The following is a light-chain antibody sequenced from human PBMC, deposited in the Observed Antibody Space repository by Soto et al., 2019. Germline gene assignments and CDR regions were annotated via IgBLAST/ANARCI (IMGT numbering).Light chain of an antibody. V-gene: IGKV1-9*01. CDR3: QQLNTFPHT. Sequence: DIQLTQSPSFLSASVGDTVTITCRASQGASSYLAWYQQKPGKAPMLLIYAASTLQSGVPSRFSGSGSGTEFTLTISSLQPEDFATYYCQQLNTFPHTFGGGTKVEI. CDR2: AAS. J-gene: IGKJ4*01. CDR1: QGASSY.